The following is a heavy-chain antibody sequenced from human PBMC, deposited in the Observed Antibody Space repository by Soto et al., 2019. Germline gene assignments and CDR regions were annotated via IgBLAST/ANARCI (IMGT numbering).Heavy chain of an antibody. D-gene: IGHD5-12*01. CDR3: AIQPYSGYEHDAFDI. CDR2: IIPIFGTA. V-gene: IGHV1-69*01. Sequence: QVQLVQSGAEVKKPGSSVKVSCKASGGTFSSYAISWVRQAPGQGLEWMGCIIPIFGTANYAQTFKGRVTITADESTSTAYMEMSRLRSEDKCVYYCAIQPYSGYEHDAFDIWGQGTMVTVSS. J-gene: IGHJ3*02. CDR1: GGTFSSYA.